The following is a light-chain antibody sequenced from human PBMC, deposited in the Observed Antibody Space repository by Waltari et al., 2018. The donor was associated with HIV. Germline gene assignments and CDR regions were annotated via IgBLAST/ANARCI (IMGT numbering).Light chain of an antibody. J-gene: IGLJ2*01. CDR2: DVS. V-gene: IGLV2-11*01. CDR1: SSDVGVYNF. CDR3: CSYAGSYPVV. Sequence: QSALTQPRSVSGSPGQSVTISCTGTSSDVGVYNFVSWYQQHPGKAPKLMIYDVSKRPPGVPDRFSGSKSGNTASLTISGLQADDEADYYCCSYAGSYPVVFGGGTKLTVL.